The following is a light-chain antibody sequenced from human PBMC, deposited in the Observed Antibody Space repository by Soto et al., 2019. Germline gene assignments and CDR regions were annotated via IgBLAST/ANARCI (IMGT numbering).Light chain of an antibody. CDR3: QQYGSSPPVT. Sequence: EIVLTQSPGTLSLSPGERATLSCRASQSVSSSYLAWYQQKPGQAPRLLIYGASSRATGIPDRFSGSGSGTDFTLTISRLEPEDSAVYYCQQYGSSPPVTFSEGSKVEIK. V-gene: IGKV3-20*01. J-gene: IGKJ4*01. CDR2: GAS. CDR1: QSVSSSY.